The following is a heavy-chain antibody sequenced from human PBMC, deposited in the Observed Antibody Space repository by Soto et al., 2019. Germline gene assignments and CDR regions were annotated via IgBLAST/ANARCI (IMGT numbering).Heavy chain of an antibody. CDR3: TTVFHY. D-gene: IGHD4-17*01. V-gene: IGHV3-74*01. CDR2: IDDKGTGT. J-gene: IGHJ4*02. CDR1: GLTFSGNW. Sequence: GGSLRLSCAASGLTFSGNWVHWVRQAPGKGLVWVSRIDDKGTGTSYADSVRGRFTISRDSATNTLYLQMNSLRPEDTAVYYCTTVFHYWGQGTPVTSPQ.